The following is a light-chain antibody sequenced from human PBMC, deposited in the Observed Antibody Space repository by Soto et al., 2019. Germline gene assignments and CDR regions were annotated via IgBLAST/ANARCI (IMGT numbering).Light chain of an antibody. Sequence: ENVLTQSPATLSLSPGDTATLSCRATQSLRNYLAWYQQKLGQAPRLLIYDASSRATGIPDRFSGSGSGTDFTLTISRLEPEDFAVYYRQQYGSLSWTFGQGTKVDIK. V-gene: IGKV3-20*01. CDR2: DAS. CDR1: QSLRNY. CDR3: QQYGSLSWT. J-gene: IGKJ1*01.